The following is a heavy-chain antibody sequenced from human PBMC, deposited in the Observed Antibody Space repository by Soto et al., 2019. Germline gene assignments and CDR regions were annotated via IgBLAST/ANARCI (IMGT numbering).Heavy chain of an antibody. D-gene: IGHD3-10*01. CDR3: ARGGYWFGDPHDAFDI. CDR1: GYTFTSYG. J-gene: IGHJ3*02. CDR2: ISAYNGNT. Sequence: ASVKVSCKASGYTFTSYGISWVRQAPGQGLEWMGWISAYNGNTNYAQKLQGRVTMTTDTSTSTAYMELRSLRSDDTAVYYCARGGYWFGDPHDAFDIWGQGAMVTVSS. V-gene: IGHV1-18*01.